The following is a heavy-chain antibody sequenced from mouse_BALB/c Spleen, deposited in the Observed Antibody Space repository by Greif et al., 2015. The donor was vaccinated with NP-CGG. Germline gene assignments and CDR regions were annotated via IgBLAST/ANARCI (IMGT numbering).Heavy chain of an antibody. CDR3: ARFQVRRGYYYAMDY. D-gene: IGHD2-14*01. Sequence: VKLMESGPELVKPGASVKMSCKASGYTFTDYVISWVKQRTGQGLEWIGEIYPGSGSTYYNEKFKGKATLTADKSSNTAYMQLSSLTSEDSAVYFCARFQVRRGYYYAMDYWGQGTSVTVSS. V-gene: IGHV1-77*01. CDR1: GYTFTDYV. J-gene: IGHJ4*01. CDR2: IYPGSGST.